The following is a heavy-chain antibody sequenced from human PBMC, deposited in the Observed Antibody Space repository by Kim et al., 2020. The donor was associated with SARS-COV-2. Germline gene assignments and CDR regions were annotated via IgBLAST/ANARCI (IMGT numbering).Heavy chain of an antibody. CDR3: AKWTTYGDYTEYY. J-gene: IGHJ4*02. D-gene: IGHD4-17*01. V-gene: IGHV3-30*02. Sequence: YADSGKGRFTISRDNSKNTLYRQMTSQRAEDTAVYYCAKWTTYGDYTEYYWGQGTLVTVSS.